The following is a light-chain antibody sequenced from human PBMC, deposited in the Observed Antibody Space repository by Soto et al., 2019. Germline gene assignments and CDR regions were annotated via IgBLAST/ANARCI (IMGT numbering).Light chain of an antibody. V-gene: IGKV3-20*01. CDR2: AAS. CDR3: EVYGGSPLS. CDR1: QSLGSRK. J-gene: IGKJ3*01. Sequence: EIVLTQSPGTLSLSPGERATLSCRASQSLGSRKLAWYQQKPGQAPRLLIHAASTRAEGIPDRFSGSGSGTDFTLTISRLEPEDFAVYFCEVYGGSPLSFGSGTKVDIK.